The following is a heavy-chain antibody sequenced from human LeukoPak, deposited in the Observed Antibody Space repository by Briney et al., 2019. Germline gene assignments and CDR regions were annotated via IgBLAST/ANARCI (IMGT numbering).Heavy chain of an antibody. CDR3: PSPAVAGRLSYFDY. V-gene: IGHV4-39*01. CDR2: IYYSGST. Sequence: SETLSLTCTVSGGSISSSSYYWGWIRQPPGKGLEWIGSIYYSGSTYYNPSLKSRVTISVDTSKNQFSLKLSSVTAADTAVYYCPSPAVAGRLSYFDYWGQGTLVTVSS. D-gene: IGHD6-19*01. CDR1: GGSISSSSYY. J-gene: IGHJ4*02.